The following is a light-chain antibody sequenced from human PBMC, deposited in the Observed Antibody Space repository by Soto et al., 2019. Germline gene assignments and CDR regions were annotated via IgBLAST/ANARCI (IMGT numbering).Light chain of an antibody. CDR3: CSYTSLSTLV. Sequence: QSALTQPASVSGSPGQSITISCTGTPSDVGGYNHVSWYQHSPGKAPKLVFFAVSDRPSGGSQRFSGPKSGNTASLTVSGLQAENEDDYVCCSYTSLSTLVFGGGTTLTVL. CDR2: AVS. V-gene: IGLV2-14*01. CDR1: PSDVGGYNH. J-gene: IGLJ2*01.